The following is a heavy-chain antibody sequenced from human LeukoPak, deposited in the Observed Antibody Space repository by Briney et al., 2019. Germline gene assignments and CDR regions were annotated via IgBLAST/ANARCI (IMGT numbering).Heavy chain of an antibody. V-gene: IGHV3-21*01. Sequence: GGSLRLSCAASGFTFSSYSMNWVRQAPGKGLEWVSFISSSGTYIYYADSMKGRFTISRDNAKNSLYLQMNSLRAEDTAVYYCARSKYYDYVWGSEFDYWGQGTLVTVSS. J-gene: IGHJ4*02. CDR2: ISSSGTYI. D-gene: IGHD3-16*01. CDR3: ARSKYYDYVWGSEFDY. CDR1: GFTFSSYS.